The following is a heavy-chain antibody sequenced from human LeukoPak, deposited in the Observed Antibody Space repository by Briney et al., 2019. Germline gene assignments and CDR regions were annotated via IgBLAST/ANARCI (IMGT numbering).Heavy chain of an antibody. D-gene: IGHD3-10*02. CDR1: GGSISSYY. CDR2: IYYSGST. Sequence: SETLSLTCTVSGGSISSYYWSWIRQPPGKGLEWIGYIYYSGSTNYNPSLKSRVTISVDTSKNQFSLKLSSVTAADTAVYYCARARSYYVFEYWGQGTLVTVSS. J-gene: IGHJ4*02. CDR3: ARARSYYVFEY. V-gene: IGHV4-59*01.